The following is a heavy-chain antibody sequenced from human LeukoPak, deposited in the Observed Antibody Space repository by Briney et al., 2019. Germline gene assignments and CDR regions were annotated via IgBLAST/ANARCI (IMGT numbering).Heavy chain of an antibody. V-gene: IGHV4-39*01. D-gene: IGHD2-21*02. Sequence: SETLSLTCTVSGGSISSSSYYWGWIRQPPGKGLEWIGGIYYSGSTYYNPSLKSRVTISVDTSKNQFSLKLSSVTAADTAVYYCARLGYATANFDYWGQGTLVTVSS. CDR2: IYYSGST. J-gene: IGHJ4*02. CDR3: ARLGYATANFDY. CDR1: GGSISSSSYY.